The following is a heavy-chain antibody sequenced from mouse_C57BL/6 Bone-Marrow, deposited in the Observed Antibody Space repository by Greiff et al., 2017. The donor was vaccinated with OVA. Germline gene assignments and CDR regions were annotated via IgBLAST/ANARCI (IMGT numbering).Heavy chain of an antibody. CDR3: ARSSYYGPYYFDY. Sequence: VKLQQPGAELVMPGASVKLSCKASGYTFTSYWMPWVKQRPGQGLEWIGEIDPSDSYTNYNQKFKGKSTLTVDKSSSTAYMQLSSLTSEDSAVYDWARSSYYGPYYFDYWGQGTTLTVSS. D-gene: IGHD1-1*01. V-gene: IGHV1-69*01. J-gene: IGHJ2*01. CDR1: GYTFTSYW. CDR2: IDPSDSYT.